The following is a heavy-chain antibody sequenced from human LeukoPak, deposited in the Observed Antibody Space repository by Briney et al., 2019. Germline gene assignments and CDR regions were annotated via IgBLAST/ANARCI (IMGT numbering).Heavy chain of an antibody. CDR3: ARDLGPSRGFDY. CDR1: GASVSPYY. V-gene: IGHV4-59*02. CDR2: VFYTGST. J-gene: IGHJ4*02. Sequence: PPETRSLTCTVSGASVSPYYWSWIRHPPGKGLEWIGYVFYTGSTTYNPSLKSRLTISVDTSKSQFSLKLNSVTAADTAVYYCARDLGPSRGFDYWGRGTLVTVSS. D-gene: IGHD3-10*01.